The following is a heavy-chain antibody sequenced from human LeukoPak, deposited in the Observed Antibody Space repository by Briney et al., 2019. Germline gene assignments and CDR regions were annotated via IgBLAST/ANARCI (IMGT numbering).Heavy chain of an antibody. CDR1: GYTFTGYY. CDR2: INPNSGGT. D-gene: IGHD2-2*01. J-gene: IGHJ4*02. CDR3: ARDVTGGYCSSTSCQERDY. Sequence: GASVKVSCKASGYTFTGYYMHWVRQAPGQGLEWMGWINPNSGGTNYAQKFQGRVTMTRDTSISTAYMELSRLRSDDTAVYYCARDVTGGYCSSTSCQERDYWGQGTLVTVSS. V-gene: IGHV1-2*02.